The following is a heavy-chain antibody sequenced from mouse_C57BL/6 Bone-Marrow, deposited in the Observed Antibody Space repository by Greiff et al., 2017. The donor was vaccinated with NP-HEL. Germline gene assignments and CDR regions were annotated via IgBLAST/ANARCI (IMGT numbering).Heavy chain of an antibody. CDR3: ARAPWFAY. V-gene: IGHV1-63*01. CDR2: IYPGGGYT. Sequence: QVQLQQSGAELVRPGTSVKMSCKASGYTFTNYWIGWAKQRPGHGLEWIGDIYPGGGYTNYNEKFKGKATLTVDKPSSTAYMQLSSLTSEDSAVYYCARAPWFAYWGQGTLVTVSA. J-gene: IGHJ3*01. CDR1: GYTFTNYW.